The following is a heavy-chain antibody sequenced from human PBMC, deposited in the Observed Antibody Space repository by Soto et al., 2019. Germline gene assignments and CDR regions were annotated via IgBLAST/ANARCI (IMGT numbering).Heavy chain of an antibody. CDR3: ARGRWRIVVVPAAIRFDYYYYGMDV. V-gene: IGHV4-34*01. J-gene: IGHJ6*02. Sequence: SETLSLTCAVYGGSFSGYYWSWIRQPPGKGLEWIGEINHSGSTNYNPSLKSRVTISVDTSKNQFSLKLSSVTAADTAVYYCARGRWRIVVVPAAIRFDYYYYGMDVWGQGTTVTAP. D-gene: IGHD2-2*02. CDR2: INHSGST. CDR1: GGSFSGYY.